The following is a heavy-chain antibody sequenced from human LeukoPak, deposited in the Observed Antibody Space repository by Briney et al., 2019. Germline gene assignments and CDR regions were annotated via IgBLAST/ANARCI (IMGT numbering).Heavy chain of an antibody. J-gene: IGHJ2*01. CDR1: GFTFRNYA. CDR3: AKSLYWYFDL. Sequence: PGGSLRLSCAASGFTFRNYAMNWVRQAPGKGLEWVSSISSSSSHIYYADSVKGRFTISRDNAKNSLSLQMNSLRAEDTAVYYCAKSLYWYFDLWGRGTLVTVSS. CDR2: ISSSSSHI. V-gene: IGHV3-21*01.